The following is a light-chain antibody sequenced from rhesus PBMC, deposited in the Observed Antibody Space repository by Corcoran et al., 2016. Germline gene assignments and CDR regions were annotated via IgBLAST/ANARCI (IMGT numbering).Light chain of an antibody. CDR3: LQNIQLPFT. Sequence: DIVMTQTPLSLPVTPGEPASISCRSSQSLLHSNGYTYLFWYLQKPGKSSQFLIYLGSNRAPGVPDRFSGSGSGTDFTLKISRVEAEDVGLYYCLQNIQLPFTFGPGTKLNIK. CDR1: QSLLHSNGYTY. V-gene: IGKV2-78*01. CDR2: LGS. J-gene: IGKJ3*01.